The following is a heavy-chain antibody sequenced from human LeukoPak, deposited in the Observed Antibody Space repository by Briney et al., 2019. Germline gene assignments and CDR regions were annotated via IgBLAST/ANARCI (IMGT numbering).Heavy chain of an antibody. V-gene: IGHV3-30*03. CDR3: ARDGRASGSYSDY. CDR1: GFNFSTYW. Sequence: PGGSLRLSCAASGFNFSTYWMTWVRQAPGKGLEWVAVISYDGSNKYYADSVKGRFTISRDNSKNTLYLQMNSLRAEDTAVYYCARDGRASGSYSDYWGQGTLVTVSS. CDR2: ISYDGSNK. D-gene: IGHD1-26*01. J-gene: IGHJ4*02.